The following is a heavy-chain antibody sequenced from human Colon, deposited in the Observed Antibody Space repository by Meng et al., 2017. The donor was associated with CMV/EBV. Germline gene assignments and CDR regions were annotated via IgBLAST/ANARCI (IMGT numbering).Heavy chain of an antibody. V-gene: IGHV4-30-4*08. CDR3: ARDVTMTTITSYGMDV. CDR1: GGSVNSNNYY. J-gene: IGHJ6*02. Sequence: SETLSLTCTVSGGSVNSNNYYWSWIRQPPGKGLEWIGHIYYSGTTYYNPSLKSWVTISIDTSKNEFFLRLSSMTATDTDVYYCARDVTMTTITSYGMDVWGQGTTVTVSS. CDR2: IYYSGTT. D-gene: IGHD4-11*01.